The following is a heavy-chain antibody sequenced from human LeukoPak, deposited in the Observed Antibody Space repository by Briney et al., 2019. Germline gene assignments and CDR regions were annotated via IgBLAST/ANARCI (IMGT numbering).Heavy chain of an antibody. Sequence: GGSLRLSCAASGFTFSSYAMHWVRQAPGKGLEGVAVISYDGSNKYYADSVKGRFTISRDNSKNTLYLQMNSLRAEDTAVYYCARDPNYYDSSGDDYWGQGTLVAVSS. CDR2: ISYDGSNK. CDR3: ARDPNYYDSSGDDY. CDR1: GFTFSSYA. V-gene: IGHV3-30*04. D-gene: IGHD3-22*01. J-gene: IGHJ4*02.